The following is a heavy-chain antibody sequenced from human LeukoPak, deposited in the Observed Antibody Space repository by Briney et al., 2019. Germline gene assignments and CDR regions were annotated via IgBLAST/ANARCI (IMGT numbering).Heavy chain of an antibody. CDR2: ISSSGSTI. CDR1: GFTFSSYE. Sequence: GGSLRLSCAASGFTFSSYEMNWVRQAPGKGLEWVSYISSSGSTIYYADSVKGRFTISRDNAKNSLFLQMNSLGAEDTAVYYCTRVGQSYSSSGQALDHWGQGTLVTVSS. J-gene: IGHJ4*02. CDR3: TRVGQSYSSSGQALDH. D-gene: IGHD3-22*01. V-gene: IGHV3-48*03.